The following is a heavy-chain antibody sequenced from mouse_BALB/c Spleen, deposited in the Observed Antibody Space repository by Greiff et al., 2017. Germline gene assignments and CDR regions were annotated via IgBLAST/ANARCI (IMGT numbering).Heavy chain of an antibody. V-gene: IGHV14-3*02. Sequence: EVKLQESGAELVKPGASVKLSCTASGFNIKDTYMHWVKQRPEQGLEWIGRIDPANGNTKYDPKFQGKATITADTSSNTAYLQLSSLTSEDTAVYYCTRDYYGSSRYYFDYWGQGTTLTVSS. CDR1: GFNIKDTY. D-gene: IGHD1-1*01. J-gene: IGHJ2*01. CDR3: TRDYYGSSRYYFDY. CDR2: IDPANGNT.